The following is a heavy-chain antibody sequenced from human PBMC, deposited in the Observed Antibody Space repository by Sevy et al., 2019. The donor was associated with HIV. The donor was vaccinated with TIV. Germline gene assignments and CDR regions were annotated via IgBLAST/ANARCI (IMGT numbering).Heavy chain of an antibody. CDR1: GGSVRSSPYY. V-gene: IGHV4-39*01. J-gene: IGHJ4*02. CDR3: AASLPLNVVCSSTSCYGAFDY. Sequence: SETLSLTCSVSGGSVRSSPYYWGWIRQSPGKGLEWIGSTYYSGRTYYNPSLKSRVMISVYTSRSQFALKLNSVTAADTAVYYRAASLPLNVVCSSTSCYGAFDYWGQGTAVTVSS. CDR2: TYYSGRT. D-gene: IGHD2-2*01.